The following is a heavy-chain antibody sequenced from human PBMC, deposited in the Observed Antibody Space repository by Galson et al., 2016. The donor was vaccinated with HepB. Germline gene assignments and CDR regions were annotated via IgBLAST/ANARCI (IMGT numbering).Heavy chain of an antibody. CDR2: IYWDDDK. Sequence: PALVKPPQTVTLTCTFSGFSLATSGVGVGWIRQPPRKALEWLALIYWDDDKRYSPSLKSRLTITKDTSKNQVVLTMTNMDPVDTATYYCAPSHWEWEQLPHEYLDYWGHGTLVTVSS. CDR1: GFSLATSGVG. CDR3: APSHWEWEQLPHEYLDY. J-gene: IGHJ4*03. V-gene: IGHV2-5*02. D-gene: IGHD1-26*01.